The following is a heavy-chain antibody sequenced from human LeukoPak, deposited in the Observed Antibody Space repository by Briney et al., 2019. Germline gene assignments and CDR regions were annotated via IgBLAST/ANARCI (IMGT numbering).Heavy chain of an antibody. CDR3: ARAYSSGWYGSHNWFDP. D-gene: IGHD6-19*01. CDR1: GGSFSGYC. CDR2: INHSGST. V-gene: IGHV4-34*01. Sequence: SETLSLTCAVYGGSFSGYCWSWIRQPPGKGLEWIGEINHSGSTNYNPSLKSRVTISVDRSKNQFSLKLSSVTAADTAVYYCARAYSSGWYGSHNWFDPWGQGTLVTVSS. J-gene: IGHJ5*02.